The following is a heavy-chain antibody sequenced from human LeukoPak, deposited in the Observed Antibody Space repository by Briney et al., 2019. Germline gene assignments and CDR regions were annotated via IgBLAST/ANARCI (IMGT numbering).Heavy chain of an antibody. V-gene: IGHV3-21*01. CDR2: IGSSSSYI. J-gene: IGHJ4*02. Sequence: GRSLRLSCAASGFTFSSYAMHWVRQAPGKGLQWVSSIGSSSSYIYYADSVKGRFTISRDNAKNSLYLQMNSLRAEDTAVYYCARDALSSWYLDYWGQGTLVTVSS. CDR1: GFTFSSYA. CDR3: ARDALSSWYLDY. D-gene: IGHD6-13*01.